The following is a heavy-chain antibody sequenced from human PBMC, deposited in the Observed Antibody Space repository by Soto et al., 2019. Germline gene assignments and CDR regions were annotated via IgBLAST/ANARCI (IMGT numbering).Heavy chain of an antibody. Sequence: EVQLVESGGGLVQPGRSLRLSCAASGFTFDDYAMHWVRQAPGKGLEWVSGISWNSGSIGYADSVKGRFTISRDNAKNSLYLQMNSLRAEDTALYYCAKDISHTTVTNVFDYWGQGTLVTVSS. CDR2: ISWNSGSI. V-gene: IGHV3-9*01. CDR1: GFTFDDYA. CDR3: AKDISHTTVTNVFDY. J-gene: IGHJ4*02. D-gene: IGHD4-17*01.